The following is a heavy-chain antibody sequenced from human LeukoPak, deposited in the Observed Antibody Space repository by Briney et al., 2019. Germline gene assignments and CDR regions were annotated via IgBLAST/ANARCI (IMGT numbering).Heavy chain of an antibody. Sequence: GSLRLSCTASGFTFGDYAMSWVRQAPGKGLEWVRFIRSKAYGGTTEYAASVKGRFTTSRDDSKSIAYLQMNSLKTEDTAVYYCTRENCSGGSCSNWFDPWGQGTLVTVSS. J-gene: IGHJ5*02. CDR1: GFTFGDYA. V-gene: IGHV3-49*04. CDR2: IRSKAYGGTT. D-gene: IGHD2-15*01. CDR3: TRENCSGGSCSNWFDP.